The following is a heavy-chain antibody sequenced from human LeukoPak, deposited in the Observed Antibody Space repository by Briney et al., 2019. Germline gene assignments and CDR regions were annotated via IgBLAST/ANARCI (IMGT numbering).Heavy chain of an antibody. CDR3: ARETNGDYFDY. V-gene: IGHV4-59*01. J-gene: IGHJ4*02. D-gene: IGHD4-17*01. CDR2: IYYSGST. Sequence: PSETLSLTCTVSGASISSYYWTWVRQPPGKGLEWIGYIYYSGSTNYNPSLKSRVTISVDTSKNQFSLKLSSVTAADAAVYYCARETNGDYFDYWGQGTLVTVSS. CDR1: GASISSYY.